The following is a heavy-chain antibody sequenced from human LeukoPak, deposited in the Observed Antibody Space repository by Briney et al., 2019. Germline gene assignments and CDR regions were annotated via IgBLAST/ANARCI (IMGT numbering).Heavy chain of an antibody. CDR2: ISGSGGST. D-gene: IGHD2-21*02. J-gene: IGHJ3*02. V-gene: IGHV3-23*01. CDR3: AKDIVVVTSGSNAFDI. CDR1: GFTFSSYA. Sequence: GGSLRLSCAASGFTFSSYAISWVRQAPGKGLEWVSGISGSGGSTYYADSVKGRFTISRDNSKNTLYLQMNSLRAEDTAVYYCAKDIVVVTSGSNAFDIWGQGTMVTVSS.